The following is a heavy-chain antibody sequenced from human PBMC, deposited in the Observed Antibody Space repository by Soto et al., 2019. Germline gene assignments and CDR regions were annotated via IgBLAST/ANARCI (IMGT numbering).Heavy chain of an antibody. Sequence: GESLKISCKGSGYSFTSYWISGVRQMPGKGLEWMGRIDPSDSYTNYSPSFQGHVTISADKSISTAYLQWSSLKASDTAMYYCASSSSSWFGSWYYYGMDVWGQGTTVTVSS. D-gene: IGHD6-13*01. CDR1: GYSFTSYW. V-gene: IGHV5-10-1*01. J-gene: IGHJ6*02. CDR3: ASSSSSWFGSWYYYGMDV. CDR2: IDPSDSYT.